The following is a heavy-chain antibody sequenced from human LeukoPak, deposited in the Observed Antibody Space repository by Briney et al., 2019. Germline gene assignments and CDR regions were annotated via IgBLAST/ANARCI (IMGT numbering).Heavy chain of an antibody. CDR3: ARRDGYNNGDWFDP. CDR1: GGTFSSYA. CDR2: INPSGGST. Sequence: ASVKVSCKASGGTFSSYAISWVRQAPGQGLEWMGIINPSGGSTSYAQKFQGRVTMTRDTSTSTVHMELSSLRSEDTAVYYCARRDGYNNGDWFDPWGQGTLVTVSS. J-gene: IGHJ5*02. V-gene: IGHV1-46*01. D-gene: IGHD5-24*01.